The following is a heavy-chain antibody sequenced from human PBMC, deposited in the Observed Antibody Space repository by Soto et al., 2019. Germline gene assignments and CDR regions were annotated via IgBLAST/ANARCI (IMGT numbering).Heavy chain of an antibody. Sequence: SETLSLTCAVSSFSISSGYYWGWVRQPPGKGLEWIGSIYHSGTTNYSPSLKSRVTISVDTSKNQFSLKLSSVTAADTAVYYCARDMVGYDFWSGYYSSYYYGMDVWGQGTTVTVSS. V-gene: IGHV4-38-2*02. CDR1: SFSISSGYY. D-gene: IGHD3-3*01. CDR3: ARDMVGYDFWSGYYSSYYYGMDV. J-gene: IGHJ6*02. CDR2: IYHSGTT.